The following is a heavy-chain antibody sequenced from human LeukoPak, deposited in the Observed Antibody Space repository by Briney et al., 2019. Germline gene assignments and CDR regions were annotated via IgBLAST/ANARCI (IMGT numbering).Heavy chain of an antibody. D-gene: IGHD6-13*01. CDR3: ARWVRGSSLFRDYYYMDV. V-gene: IGHV3-23*01. CDR1: GFTFSNYG. J-gene: IGHJ6*03. Sequence: PGGSLRLSCAASGFTFSNYGMSWVRQAPGKGLEWVSAISGSGISTYYADSVKGRFTSSRDNSKNTLYLQMNSLRAEDTAVYYCARWVRGSSLFRDYYYMDVWGKGTTVTVSS. CDR2: ISGSGIST.